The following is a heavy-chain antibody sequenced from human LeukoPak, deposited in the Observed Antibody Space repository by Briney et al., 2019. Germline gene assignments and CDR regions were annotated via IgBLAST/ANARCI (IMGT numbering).Heavy chain of an antibody. D-gene: IGHD2-15*01. CDR1: GFTFSSYS. CDR3: AKDAANLLYYFDY. CDR2: ISSSSSYI. J-gene: IGHJ4*02. V-gene: IGHV3-21*01. Sequence: GGSLRLSCAASGFTFSSYSMNWVRQAPGKGLEWVSSISSSSSYIYYADSVKGRFTISRDNAKNSLYPQMNSLRAEDTAVYYCAKDAANLLYYFDYWGQGALVTVSS.